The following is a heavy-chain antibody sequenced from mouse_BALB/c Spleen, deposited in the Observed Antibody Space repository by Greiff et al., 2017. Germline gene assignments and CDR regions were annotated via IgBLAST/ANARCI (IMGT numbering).Heavy chain of an antibody. CDR2: IDTSDSYT. J-gene: IGHJ2*01. CDR1: GYTFTDYW. Sequence: QVQLQQPGAELVMPGASVKMSCKASGYTFTDYWMHWVKQRPGQGLEWIGAIDTSDSYTSYNQKFKGKATLTVDESSSTAYMQLSSLTSEDSAVYYCASGYYGNYSYWGQGTTLTVAS. V-gene: IGHV1-69*01. CDR3: ASGYYGNYSY. D-gene: IGHD2-1*01.